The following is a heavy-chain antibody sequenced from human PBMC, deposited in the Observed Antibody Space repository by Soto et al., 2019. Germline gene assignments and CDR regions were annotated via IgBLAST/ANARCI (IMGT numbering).Heavy chain of an antibody. J-gene: IGHJ4*02. CDR1: GYTFTTYY. CDR3: ARSRGYSGYDYVY. CDR2: INPSGGST. D-gene: IGHD5-12*01. V-gene: IGHV1-46*03. Sequence: GAPVKVSCKASGYTFTTYYMHWVRHAPGQRLEWMGIINPSGGSTSYAQKFQGRVTMTRDTSTSTVYMERSSRRSEDMAVYYCARSRGYSGYDYVYWGQGTLVTAPQ.